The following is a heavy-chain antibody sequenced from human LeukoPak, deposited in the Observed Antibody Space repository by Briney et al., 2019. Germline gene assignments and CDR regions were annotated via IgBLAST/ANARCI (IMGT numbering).Heavy chain of an antibody. Sequence: PGGSLRLSCAASGFTVSSNYMGWVRQAPGKGLEWVSVIYSGGSTYYADSVKGRFTISRDNSKNTLYLQMNSLRAEDTAVYYCAREVGTPRSLNYWGQGTLVTVSS. CDR2: IYSGGST. V-gene: IGHV3-53*01. CDR1: GFTVSSNY. J-gene: IGHJ4*02. D-gene: IGHD2-21*02. CDR3: AREVGTPRSLNY.